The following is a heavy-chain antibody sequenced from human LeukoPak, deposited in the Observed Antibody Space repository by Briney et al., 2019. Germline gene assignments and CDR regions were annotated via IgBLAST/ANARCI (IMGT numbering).Heavy chain of an antibody. J-gene: IGHJ4*02. CDR3: AKGDTTWVLPHDD. Sequence: PGGSLRLSCAASGFTFDDYAVSWVRQAPGKGLEWVSAISGSGGSTYYADSVKGRFTISRDKSKNTLYLQMNSLRAEDTAVYYCAKGDTTWVLPHDDWGQGTLVTVSS. D-gene: IGHD1-26*01. CDR1: GFTFDDYA. V-gene: IGHV3-23*01. CDR2: ISGSGGST.